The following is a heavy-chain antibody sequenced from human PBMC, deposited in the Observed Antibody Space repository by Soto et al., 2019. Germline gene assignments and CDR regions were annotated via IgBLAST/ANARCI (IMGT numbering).Heavy chain of an antibody. CDR1: GLTFKSYA. J-gene: IGHJ4*02. Sequence: EVQLLESGGGLVQPGGSLRLSCAVSGLTFKSYAISWVRQAPGKGLEWVSTISDSGGSTSYADSVKGRLTISRDNSMNTLYLQMDSLRVEDTAVYYCVKRDLAYWGQGTLVTVSS. CDR2: ISDSGGST. CDR3: VKRDLAY. V-gene: IGHV3-23*01.